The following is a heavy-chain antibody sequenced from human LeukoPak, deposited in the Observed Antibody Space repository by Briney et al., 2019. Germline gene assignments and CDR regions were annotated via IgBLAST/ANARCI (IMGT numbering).Heavy chain of an antibody. D-gene: IGHD6-19*01. CDR1: GFTFSSYP. CDR3: ARNSVAGTGNY. Sequence: GGSLRLSCAASGFTFSSYPMHWVRQAPGKGLEWVAVISYDGSNKYYADSVKGRFTISRDNSKNTQYLQMNSLRPEDTAVYYCARNSVAGTGNYWGQGTLVTVSS. J-gene: IGHJ4*02. V-gene: IGHV3-30*04. CDR2: ISYDGSNK.